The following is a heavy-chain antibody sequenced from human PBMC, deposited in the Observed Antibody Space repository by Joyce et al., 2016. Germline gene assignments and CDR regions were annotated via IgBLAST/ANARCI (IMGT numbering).Heavy chain of an antibody. J-gene: IGHJ6*02. D-gene: IGHD3-3*01. CDR2: ISYDGSTK. V-gene: IGHV3-30*04. CDR3: ATNYHFGVVTYYYYFGMDV. CDR1: GLIFSDYA. Sequence: QEQLVESGGGVVQPGRSLRLSCASSGLIFSDYAMPWVRQAPGKGLEWVALISYDGSTKYYADSVKGRFSISRDNSKDTLYLQMTSLRPEDTAVYYCATNYHFGVVTYYYYFGMDVWGQGTTVTVSS.